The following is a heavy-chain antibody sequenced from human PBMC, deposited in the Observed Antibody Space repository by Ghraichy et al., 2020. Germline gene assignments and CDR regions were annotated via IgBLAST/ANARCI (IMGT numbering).Heavy chain of an antibody. CDR1: GFTFSNYA. V-gene: IGHV3-23*01. CDR2: ISGSGGST. CDR3: AKARDSYSLGYFDY. Sequence: GGSLRLSCAASGFTFSNYAMSWVRQAPGKGLEFVSIISGSGGSTYYADSVKGRFTISRDNSKNTLFLQMNSLRAEDTAVYYCAKARDSYSLGYFDYWGQGTLVTVSS. J-gene: IGHJ4*02. D-gene: IGHD2-21*02.